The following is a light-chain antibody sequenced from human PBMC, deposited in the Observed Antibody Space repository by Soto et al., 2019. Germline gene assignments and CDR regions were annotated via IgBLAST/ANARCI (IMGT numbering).Light chain of an antibody. J-gene: IGKJ5*01. Sequence: EVVLTQSPATLSLSPGERATLSCRASQIVSSTYLAWYQQKPGQATRXLXSGKSNRANGIPPRFSGSGSGTDFTLTISSLEPEDFAVYYCQQRGNWPITFGQGTRLESK. CDR1: QIVSSTY. CDR2: GKS. V-gene: IGKV3-11*01. CDR3: QQRGNWPIT.